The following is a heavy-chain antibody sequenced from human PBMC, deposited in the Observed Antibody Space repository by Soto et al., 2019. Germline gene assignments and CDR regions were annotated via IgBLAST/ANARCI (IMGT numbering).Heavy chain of an antibody. V-gene: IGHV1-69*13. D-gene: IGHD4-17*01. Sequence: SVKVSCKASGGTFSSYAISWVRQAPGQGLEWLGGIIPIFGTANYAQKFQGRVTITADESTSTAYMELSSLRSEDTAVYYCARDSAATVTTGWFEPWGQGTMVTVSS. CDR3: ARDSAATVTTGWFEP. CDR2: IIPIFGTA. CDR1: GGTFSSYA. J-gene: IGHJ5*02.